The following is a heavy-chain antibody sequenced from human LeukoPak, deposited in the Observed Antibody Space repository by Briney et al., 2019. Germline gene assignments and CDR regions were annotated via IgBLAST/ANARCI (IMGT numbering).Heavy chain of an antibody. J-gene: IGHJ3*02. CDR1: GFTFSSYW. Sequence: GGSLRLSCAASGFTFSSYWMSWVRQAPGKGLEWVANIKQDGSEKYYVDSVKGRFTISRDNAKNSLYLQMNSLRAEDTAVYYCARDRVFWSGYLIPAAFDIWGQGTMVTVSS. D-gene: IGHD3-3*01. CDR3: ARDRVFWSGYLIPAAFDI. V-gene: IGHV3-7*01. CDR2: IKQDGSEK.